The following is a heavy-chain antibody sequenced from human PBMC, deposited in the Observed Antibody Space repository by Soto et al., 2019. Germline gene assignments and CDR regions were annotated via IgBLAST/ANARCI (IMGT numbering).Heavy chain of an antibody. CDR1: GGTFSSYA. CDR2: IIPIFGTA. V-gene: IGHV1-69*06. Sequence: SVEVSCKASGGTFSSYAISWVRQAPGQGLEWMGGIIPIFGTANYAQKFQGRVTITADKSTSTAYMELSSLRSEDTAVYYCAREGSSSWAYDYWGQGTLVTVSS. J-gene: IGHJ4*02. CDR3: AREGSSSWAYDY. D-gene: IGHD6-13*01.